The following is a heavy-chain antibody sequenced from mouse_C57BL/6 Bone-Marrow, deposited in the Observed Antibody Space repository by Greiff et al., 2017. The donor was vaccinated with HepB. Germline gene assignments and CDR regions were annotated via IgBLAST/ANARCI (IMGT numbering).Heavy chain of an antibody. CDR3: ARRSLYGSSFAMDY. CDR1: GYSFTDYN. CDR2: INPNYGTT. V-gene: IGHV1-39*01. D-gene: IGHD1-1*01. J-gene: IGHJ4*01. Sequence: EVKLMESGPELVKPGASVKISCKASGYSFTDYNMNWVKQSNGKSLEWIGVINPNYGTTSYNQKFKGKATLTVDQSSSTAYMQLNSLTSEDSAVYYCARRSLYGSSFAMDYWGQGTSVTVSS.